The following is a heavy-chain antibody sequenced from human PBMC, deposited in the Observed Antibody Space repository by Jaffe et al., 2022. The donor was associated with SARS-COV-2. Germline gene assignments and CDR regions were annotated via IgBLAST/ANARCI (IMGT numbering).Heavy chain of an antibody. J-gene: IGHJ4*02. CDR1: GFTFRDYY. CDR2: ISSSSSYT. Sequence: QVQLVESGGGLVKPGGSLRLSCAASGFTFRDYYMSWIRQAPGKGLEWVSYISSSSSYTKYADSVKGRFTISRDNAKNSLYLQMNSLRAEDTAVYYCARESDGRGGIAAAGTFDYWGQGTLVTVSS. D-gene: IGHD6-13*01. V-gene: IGHV3-11*06. CDR3: ARESDGRGGIAAAGTFDY.